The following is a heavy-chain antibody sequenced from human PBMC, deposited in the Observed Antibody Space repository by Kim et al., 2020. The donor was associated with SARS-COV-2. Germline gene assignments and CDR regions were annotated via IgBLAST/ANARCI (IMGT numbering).Heavy chain of an antibody. J-gene: IGHJ4*02. D-gene: IGHD6-13*01. Sequence: ADSGKGRFTISRDNSKNTLYLQMNSLRAEDTAVYYCARESIAAAGVYFDYWGQGTLVTVSS. CDR3: ARESIAAAGVYFDY. V-gene: IGHV3-33*01.